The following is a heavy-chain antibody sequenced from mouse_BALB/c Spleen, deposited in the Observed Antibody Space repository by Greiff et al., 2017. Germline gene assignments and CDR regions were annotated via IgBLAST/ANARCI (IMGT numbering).Heavy chain of an antibody. CDR2: IYPGDGDT. D-gene: IGHD4-1*01. V-gene: IGHV1-80*01. J-gene: IGHJ4*01. CDR1: GYAFSSYW. CDR3: ARSNWGYAMDY. Sequence: QVQLQQSGAELVRPGSSVKISCKASGYAFSSYWMNWVKQRPGQGLEWIGQIYPGDGDTNYNGKFKGKATLTADKSSSTAYMQLSSLTSEDSAVYFCARSNWGYAMDYWGQGTTVTVSS.